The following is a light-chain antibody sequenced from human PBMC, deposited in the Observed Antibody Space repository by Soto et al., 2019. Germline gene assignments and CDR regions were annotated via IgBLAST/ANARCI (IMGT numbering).Light chain of an antibody. CDR2: YDS. CDR3: QVWDSSSDHRGV. Sequence: SYELTQPPSVSVAPGKTARITCGGNNIGSKSVHWYQQKPGQAPVLVIYYDSDRPSGIPERFSGSNSGNTATLTISRVEDGDEDDYYCQVWDSSSDHRGVFGGGTKLTVL. J-gene: IGLJ2*01. CDR1: NIGSKS. V-gene: IGLV3-21*04.